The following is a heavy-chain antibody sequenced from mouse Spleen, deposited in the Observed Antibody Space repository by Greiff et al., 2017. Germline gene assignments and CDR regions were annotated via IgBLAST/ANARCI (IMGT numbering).Heavy chain of an antibody. J-gene: IGHJ4*01. CDR1: GYTFTSYW. CDR3: ARYGLYAMDY. D-gene: IGHD1-1*02. V-gene: IGHV1-7*01. Sequence: QVQLKESGAELAKPGASVKMSCKASGYTFTSYWMHWVKQRPGQGLEWIGYINPSTGYTEYNQKFKDKATLTADKSSSTAYMQLSSLTSEDSAVYYCARYGLYAMDYWGQGTSVTVSS. CDR2: INPSTGYT.